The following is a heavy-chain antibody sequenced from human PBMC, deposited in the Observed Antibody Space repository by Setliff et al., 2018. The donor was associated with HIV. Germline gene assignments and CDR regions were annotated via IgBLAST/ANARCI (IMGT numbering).Heavy chain of an antibody. Sequence: SETLSLTCDVSGDSFTSSSYYWGWIRQPPGKGLQWIGSFHHSGSTSFNPSLRSRVTISVDTSKNQFSLKLSSLRSEDTAVYYCAADGSPAVDAFDIWGQGTMVTVSS. CDR2: FHHSGST. J-gene: IGHJ3*02. V-gene: IGHV4-39*07. CDR1: GDSFTSSSYY. CDR3: AADGSPAVDAFDI. D-gene: IGHD6-19*01.